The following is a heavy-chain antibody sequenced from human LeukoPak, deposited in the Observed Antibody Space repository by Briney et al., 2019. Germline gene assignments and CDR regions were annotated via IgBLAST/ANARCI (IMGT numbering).Heavy chain of an antibody. CDR1: EFAFSTYN. Sequence: AGGSLRLSCAASEFAFSTYNMNWVRQAPGKGLEWVSYISTGSSTTYYADSVKGRFTTSRDNVENSLYLQMNSLRDEDTAVYYCARVAAGYSVNYFDYWGRGTLVTVSS. CDR2: ISTGSSTT. V-gene: IGHV3-48*02. CDR3: ARVAAGYSVNYFDY. J-gene: IGHJ4*02. D-gene: IGHD4-23*01.